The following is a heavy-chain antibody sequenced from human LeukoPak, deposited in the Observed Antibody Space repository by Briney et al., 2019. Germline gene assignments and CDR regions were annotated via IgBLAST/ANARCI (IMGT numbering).Heavy chain of an antibody. CDR1: GGTFSSYA. J-gene: IGHJ4*02. CDR2: IIPILGIA. D-gene: IGHD3-22*01. Sequence: SVKVSCKASGGTFSSYAISWVRQAPGQGLEWMGRIIPILGIANYAQKFQGRVTITADKSTSTAYMELSSLRSEDTAVYYCARARAEGYYDSSGYYYESAVDYWGQGTLVTVSS. CDR3: ARARAEGYYDSSGYYYESAVDY. V-gene: IGHV1-69*04.